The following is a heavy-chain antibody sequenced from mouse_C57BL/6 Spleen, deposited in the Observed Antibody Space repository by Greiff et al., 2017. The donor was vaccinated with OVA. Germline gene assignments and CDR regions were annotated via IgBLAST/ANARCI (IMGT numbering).Heavy chain of an antibody. Sequence: QVQLQQSGPGLVAPSQSLSITCTVSGFSLTSYGVDWVRQPPGKGLEWLGVIWGGGSTNYNSALMSRLGISKDNSTSQVFLKMNSLQTDDTAMYYCALAYYSNPFAYWGQGTLVTVSA. V-gene: IGHV2-9*01. CDR1: GFSLTSYG. CDR2: IWGGGST. J-gene: IGHJ3*01. D-gene: IGHD2-5*01. CDR3: ALAYYSNPFAY.